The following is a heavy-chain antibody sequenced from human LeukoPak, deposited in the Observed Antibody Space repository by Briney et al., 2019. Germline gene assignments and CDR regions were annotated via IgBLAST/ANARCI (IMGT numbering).Heavy chain of an antibody. CDR3: ARNRREYSSSSHDAFDI. CDR2: IIPIFGTA. D-gene: IGHD6-6*01. V-gene: IGHV1-69*13. J-gene: IGHJ3*02. CDR1: GGTFVSYA. Sequence: SVKVSCKASGGTFVSYAISWVRQAPGQGLEWMGGIIPIFGTANYAQKFQGRVTITADESTSTAYMELSSLRSEDTAVYYCARNRREYSSSSHDAFDIWGQGTMVTVSS.